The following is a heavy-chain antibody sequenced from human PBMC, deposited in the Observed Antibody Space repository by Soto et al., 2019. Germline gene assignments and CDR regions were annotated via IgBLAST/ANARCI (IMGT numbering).Heavy chain of an antibody. CDR3: ARGPNYDFWSGYFRG. Sequence: QVQLQESGPGLVKPSETLSLTCSVSGGSISSYYWSWIRQPPGKGLEWIGYIYYTGSSNYNPSLKSRVTMSVDLSRNQFSLRLTSVTTADTAIYYGARGPNYDFWSGYFRGWGQGTLVTVSS. V-gene: IGHV4-59*01. CDR2: IYYTGSS. D-gene: IGHD3-3*01. J-gene: IGHJ4*02. CDR1: GGSISSYY.